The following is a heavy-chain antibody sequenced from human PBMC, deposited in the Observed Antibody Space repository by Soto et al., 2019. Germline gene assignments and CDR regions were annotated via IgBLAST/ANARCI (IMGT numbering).Heavy chain of an antibody. J-gene: IGHJ4*02. CDR3: ARGGGSFKARFGY. V-gene: IGHV4-34*01. D-gene: IGHD2-15*01. Sequence: QVQLQQWGAGLLKPSETLSLTCAVYGGSFSGYYWSWIRQPPGKGLEWIGEINHSGSTNYNPSLKSRVTISVDTSKNQFSLKLSSVTAADTAVYYCARGGGSFKARFGYWVQGTLVTVSS. CDR2: INHSGST. CDR1: GGSFSGYY.